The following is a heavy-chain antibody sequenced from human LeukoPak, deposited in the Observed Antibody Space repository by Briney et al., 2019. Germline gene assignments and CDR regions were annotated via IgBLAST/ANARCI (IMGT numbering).Heavy chain of an antibody. CDR1: GFTVSSNY. CDR3: ARAGGSGNYRQLYYYGMDV. V-gene: IGHV3-66*01. D-gene: IGHD3-10*01. Sequence: PGGSLRLSCAASGFTVSSNYMSWVRQAPGKGLEWVSVIYSGGSTYYADSVKGRFTISRDNSKNTLYLQMNSLRAEDTAVYYCARAGGSGNYRQLYYYGMDVWGQGTTVTVSS. CDR2: IYSGGST. J-gene: IGHJ6*02.